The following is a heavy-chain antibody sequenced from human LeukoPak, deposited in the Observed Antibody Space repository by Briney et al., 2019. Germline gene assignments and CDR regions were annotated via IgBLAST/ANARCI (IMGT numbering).Heavy chain of an antibody. D-gene: IGHD3-3*01. CDR2: INHSGST. J-gene: IGHJ4*02. CDR3: ARTLTIFGVAQYYFDY. V-gene: IGHV4-34*01. CDR1: GGSFSGYY. Sequence: SETLSLTCAVYGGSFSGYYWSWIRQPPGKGLEWIGKINHSGSTNYNPSHKSRVTISVDTSKNQFSLKLSSVTAADTAVYYCARTLTIFGVAQYYFDYWGQGTLVTVSS.